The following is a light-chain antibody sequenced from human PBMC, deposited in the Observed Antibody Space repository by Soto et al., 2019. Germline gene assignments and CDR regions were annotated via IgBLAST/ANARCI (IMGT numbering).Light chain of an antibody. CDR3: QQYGSSPS. CDR2: DAS. V-gene: IGKV3D-20*01. CDR1: QTVRNNY. Sequence: EIVLTQSPGTLSLSPGERATLSCRASQTVRNNYLAWYQQKPGLAPRLLIYDASSRATGISDRFSGSGSGTDFTLTISRLEPEDFAVYYCQQYGSSPSFGGGTKV. J-gene: IGKJ4*01.